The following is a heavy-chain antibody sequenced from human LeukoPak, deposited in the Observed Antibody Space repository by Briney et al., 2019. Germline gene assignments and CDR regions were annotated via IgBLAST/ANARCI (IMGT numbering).Heavy chain of an antibody. Sequence: PSQTLSLTCTVSGDSITSGTFSWSWIQQSPGKGLEWIGYIYQSGRTFYTLSLRSRVAISVDRSKNQFSLTLTSVTAADTAVYYCSRGVMNGDYSWFDPWGQGTLVIVSS. CDR1: GDSITSGTFS. CDR2: IYQSGRT. V-gene: IGHV4-30-2*06. J-gene: IGHJ5*02. CDR3: SRGVMNGDYSWFDP. D-gene: IGHD4-17*01.